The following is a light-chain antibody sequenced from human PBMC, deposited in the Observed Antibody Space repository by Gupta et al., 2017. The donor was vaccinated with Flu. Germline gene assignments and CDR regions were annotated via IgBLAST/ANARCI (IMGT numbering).Light chain of an antibody. V-gene: IGLV2-14*01. CDR2: EVS. Sequence: QSALTQPASASASPGQSITISCTGTSSDVGGYNYVSWYQQHPGKAPKLMIYEVSNRPSGVSNRFPGSKTGNTASLTISGIQAEDEADYYCSSYTSSSPVVFGGGTKLTVL. CDR1: SSDVGGYNY. CDR3: SSYTSSSPVV. J-gene: IGLJ2*01.